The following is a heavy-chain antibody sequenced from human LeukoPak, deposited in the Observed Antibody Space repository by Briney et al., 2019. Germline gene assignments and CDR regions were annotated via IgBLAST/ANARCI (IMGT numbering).Heavy chain of an antibody. J-gene: IGHJ4*02. CDR2: INPNSGGT. CDR1: GYTFTGYY. V-gene: IGHV1-2*02. D-gene: IGHD3-22*01. Sequence: ASVKVSCKASGYTFTGYYMHWVRQAPGQGLEWMGWINPNSGGTNYAQKFQGRVTMTRDTSISTAYMELSRLRSEDTAVYYCARGDYYDSSGYFGYWGQGTLVTVSS. CDR3: ARGDYYDSSGYFGY.